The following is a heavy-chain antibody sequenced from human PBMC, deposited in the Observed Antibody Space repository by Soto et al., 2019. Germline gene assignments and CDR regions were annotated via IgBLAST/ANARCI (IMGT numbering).Heavy chain of an antibody. CDR1: GFTFSSYA. J-gene: IGHJ5*02. Sequence: GGSLRLSCAASGFTFSSYAMHWVRQAPGKGLEWVAVISYDGSNKYYADSVKGRFTISRDNSKNTLYLQMNSLRAEDTAVYYWARGGGYYVGGSYRTYNWSAPGGRGTRVTVSS. V-gene: IGHV3-30-3*01. CDR3: ARGGGYYVGGSYRTYNWSAP. D-gene: IGHD3-16*02. CDR2: ISYDGSNK.